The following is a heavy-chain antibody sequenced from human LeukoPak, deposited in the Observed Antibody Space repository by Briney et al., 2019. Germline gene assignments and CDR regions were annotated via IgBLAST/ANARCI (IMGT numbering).Heavy chain of an antibody. D-gene: IGHD3-22*01. CDR1: GFTFSSYS. V-gene: IGHV3-21*01. CDR3: ARRYYYDSSGPEAY. CDR2: ISSSNDYT. J-gene: IGHJ4*02. Sequence: GGSLRLSCAASGFTFSSYSMTWVRQAPGKGLEWVSCISSSNDYTFYADPVKGRFTISRDNAKNSLYLQMNSLRAEDTAVYYCARRYYYDSSGPEAYWGQGTLVTVSS.